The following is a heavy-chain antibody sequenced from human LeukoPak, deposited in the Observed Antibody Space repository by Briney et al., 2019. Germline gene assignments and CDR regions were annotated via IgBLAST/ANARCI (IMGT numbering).Heavy chain of an antibody. J-gene: IGHJ3*02. D-gene: IGHD3-9*01. CDR1: GGSFSGYY. V-gene: IGHV4-34*01. CDR2: INHSGST. Sequence: PSETLSLTCAVYGGSFSGYYWSWIRQPPGKGLEWIGEINHSGSTNYNPSLRSRVTISVDTSKNQFSLKLSSVTAADTAVYYCARGGRYNILTGFRRDRHDAFDIWGQGTLVTVSS. CDR3: ARGGRYNILTGFRRDRHDAFDI.